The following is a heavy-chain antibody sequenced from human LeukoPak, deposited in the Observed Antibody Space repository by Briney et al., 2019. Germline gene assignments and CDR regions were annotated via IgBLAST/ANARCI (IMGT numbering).Heavy chain of an antibody. D-gene: IGHD5-18*01. CDR3: ARSTVDTAMVPSYDY. V-gene: IGHV1-2*04. Sequence: ASVKVSCKASGYTFTGYYMHWVRQAPGQGLEWMGWINPNSGGTNYAQKFQGWVTMTRDTSISTAYMELSRLRSDDTAVYYCARSTVDTAMVPSYDYWGQGTLVTVSS. CDR2: INPNSGGT. J-gene: IGHJ4*02. CDR1: GYTFTGYY.